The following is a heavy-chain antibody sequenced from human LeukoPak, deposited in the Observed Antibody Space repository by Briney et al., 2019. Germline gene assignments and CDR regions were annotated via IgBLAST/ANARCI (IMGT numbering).Heavy chain of an antibody. D-gene: IGHD4-23*01. Sequence: GGSLRLSCAASGFIFSNYAMTWVRQAPGKGLQWVSTITSSGNTHYTDSVKGRFTISRDNSENTLYLQMNSLRAEDTAVYYCAKRGADSGGNSALVAFDIWGQGTMVTVSS. CDR3: AKRGADSGGNSALVAFDI. J-gene: IGHJ3*02. CDR1: GFIFSNYA. V-gene: IGHV3-23*01. CDR2: ITSSGNT.